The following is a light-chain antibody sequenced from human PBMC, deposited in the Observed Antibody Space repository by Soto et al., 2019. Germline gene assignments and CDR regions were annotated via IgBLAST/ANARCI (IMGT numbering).Light chain of an antibody. CDR3: KSYTRASPYV. Sequence: QSALTQPASVSGSPGQSITISCTGTGSDIGTYNYVSWYQHHPGKAPKFIIYDVTNRPSGVSDRLSGSKSGNTASLTISGLQAEDEADYFCKSYTRASPYVFGTGTKVTVL. CDR1: GSDIGTYNY. J-gene: IGLJ1*01. CDR2: DVT. V-gene: IGLV2-14*03.